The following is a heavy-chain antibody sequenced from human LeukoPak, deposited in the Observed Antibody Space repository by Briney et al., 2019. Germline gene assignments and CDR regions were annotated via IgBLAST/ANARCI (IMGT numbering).Heavy chain of an antibody. V-gene: IGHV3-33*06. D-gene: IGHD5-24*01. CDR1: GFTFSTHG. Sequence: GGSLRLSCAASGFTFSTHGMHWVRQAPGKGLECVAAIWFDGSNKYYADSVKGRFTISRDNSKNTLYLQMSSLRAEDTAVYYCAKDQKMHGDYWGQGTLVTVSS. CDR2: IWFDGSNK. J-gene: IGHJ4*02. CDR3: AKDQKMHGDY.